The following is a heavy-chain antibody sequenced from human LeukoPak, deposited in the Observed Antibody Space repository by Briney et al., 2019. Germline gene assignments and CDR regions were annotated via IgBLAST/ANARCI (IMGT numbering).Heavy chain of an antibody. D-gene: IGHD6-13*01. CDR2: IYYSGSN. J-gene: IGHJ4*02. CDR1: GGSISSYY. CDR3: ARGLMMAVAGRGEFHY. V-gene: IGHV4-59*01. Sequence: PSETLSLTCTVSGGSISSYYWSWIRQPPGKGLEWIGYIYYSGSNNYNPSLKSRVTISVDTSKNQFSLKLSSVTAADTAVYYCARGLMMAVAGRGEFHYWGQGTLVTVS.